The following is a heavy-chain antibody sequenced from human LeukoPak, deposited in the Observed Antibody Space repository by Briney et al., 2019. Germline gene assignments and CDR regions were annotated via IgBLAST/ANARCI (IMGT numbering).Heavy chain of an antibody. J-gene: IGHJ5*02. CDR1: GGSISSYY. Sequence: SETLSLTCTVSGGSISSYYWSWLRQPPGKGLEWIGYIYYSGSTNYNPSLKSRVTISVDTSKNQFSLKLSSVTAADTAVYYCARGHKRGYSGYDSGNWFDPWGQGTLVTVSS. D-gene: IGHD5-12*01. CDR2: IYYSGST. CDR3: ARGHKRGYSGYDSGNWFDP. V-gene: IGHV4-59*01.